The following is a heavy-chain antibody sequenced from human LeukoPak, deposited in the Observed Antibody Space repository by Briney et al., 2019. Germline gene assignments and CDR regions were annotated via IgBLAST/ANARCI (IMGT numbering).Heavy chain of an antibody. J-gene: IGHJ4*02. CDR1: GFTFSSYS. V-gene: IGHV3-21*04. CDR3: ARESPMQSGGAFDY. D-gene: IGHD3-3*01. CDR2: ISSSSSYI. Sequence: GGSLRLSCAASGFTFSSYSMNWVRQAPGKGLEWVSSISSSSSYIYYADSVKGRFTISRHNSKNTLYLQMNSLRAEDTAVYYCARESPMQSGGAFDYWGQGTLVTVSS.